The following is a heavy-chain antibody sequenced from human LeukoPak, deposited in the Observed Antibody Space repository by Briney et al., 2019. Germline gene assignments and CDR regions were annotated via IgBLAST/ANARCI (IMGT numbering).Heavy chain of an antibody. D-gene: IGHD3-10*01. V-gene: IGHV3-30-3*01. Sequence: GGSLRLSCAASGFTFSSYAMHWVRQAPGKGLEWVAVISYDGSNKYYADSVKGRFTISRDNAKNSLYLQMNSLRAEDTAVYYCARAPKSGIDYWGQGTLVTVSS. CDR3: ARAPKSGIDY. CDR1: GFTFSSYA. CDR2: ISYDGSNK. J-gene: IGHJ4*02.